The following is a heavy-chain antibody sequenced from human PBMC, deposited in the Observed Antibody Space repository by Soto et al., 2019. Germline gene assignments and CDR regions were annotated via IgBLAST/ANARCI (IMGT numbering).Heavy chain of an antibody. CDR1: GYTLTELS. V-gene: IGHV1-24*01. Sequence: ASVKVSCKVSGYTLTELSMHWVRQAPGKGLEWMGGFDPEDGETIYAQKFQGRVTMTEDTSTDTAYMELSSLRSEDTAVYYCARGADIVLVPAARAYGMDVWGQGTTVTVSS. D-gene: IGHD2-2*01. J-gene: IGHJ6*02. CDR2: FDPEDGET. CDR3: ARGADIVLVPAARAYGMDV.